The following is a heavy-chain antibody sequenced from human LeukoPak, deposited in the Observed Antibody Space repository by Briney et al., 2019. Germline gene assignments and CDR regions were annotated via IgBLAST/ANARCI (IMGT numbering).Heavy chain of an antibody. CDR2: IIPILGIA. J-gene: IGHJ4*02. CDR1: GGTFSSYT. CDR3: ARSSPDSESIATPYYFDY. V-gene: IGHV1-69*02. Sequence: SVKVSYKASGGTFSSYTISWVRQAPGQGLEWMGRIIPILGIANYAQKFQGRVTITADKSTSTAYMELSSLRSEDTAVYYCARSSPDSESIATPYYFDYWGQGTLVTVSS. D-gene: IGHD6-6*01.